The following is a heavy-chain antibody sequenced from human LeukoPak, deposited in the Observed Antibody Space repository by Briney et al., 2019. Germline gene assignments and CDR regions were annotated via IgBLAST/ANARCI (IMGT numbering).Heavy chain of an antibody. J-gene: IGHJ4*02. CDR1: GFTISSDA. V-gene: IGHV3-23*01. CDR3: AKRRSKNSGPFAY. Sequence: PGGSLRLSCAASGFTISSDAMTWVRQAPGKGLEWVSAISGSNTFYADSVKGRFTISRDDSKETLYLQMNSLRAEDTAVYYCAKRRSKNSGPFAYWGQGTLVTVSP. CDR2: ISGSNT. D-gene: IGHD4-11*01.